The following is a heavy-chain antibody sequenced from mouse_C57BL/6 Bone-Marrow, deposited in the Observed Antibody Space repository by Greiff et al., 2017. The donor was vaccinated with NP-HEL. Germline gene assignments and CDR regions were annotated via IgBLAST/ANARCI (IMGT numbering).Heavy chain of an antibody. CDR2: IDPETGGT. CDR1: GYTFTDYE. CDR3: TSTLLDYAMDY. J-gene: IGHJ4*01. V-gene: IGHV1-15*01. Sequence: VQLQQSGAELVRPGASVTLSCKASGYTFTDYEMHWVKQTPVHGLEWIGAIDPETGGTAYNQKFKGKAILTADKSSSPAYMELRSLTAEVADVYYCTSTLLDYAMDYWGQGTSVTVSS.